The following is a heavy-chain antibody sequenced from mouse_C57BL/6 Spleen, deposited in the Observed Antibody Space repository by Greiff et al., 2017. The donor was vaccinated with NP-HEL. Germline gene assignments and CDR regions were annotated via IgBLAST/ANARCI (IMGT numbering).Heavy chain of an antibody. Sequence: QVQLQQSGAELARPGASVKLSCKASGYTFTSYGISWVKQRTGQGLEWIGEIYPRSGNTYYNEKFKGKATLTADKSSSTAYMELRSLTSEDSAVYFCANYYGSSYGNDAMDYWGQGTSVTVSS. CDR3: ANYYGSSYGNDAMDY. J-gene: IGHJ4*01. D-gene: IGHD1-1*01. CDR2: IYPRSGNT. V-gene: IGHV1-81*01. CDR1: GYTFTSYG.